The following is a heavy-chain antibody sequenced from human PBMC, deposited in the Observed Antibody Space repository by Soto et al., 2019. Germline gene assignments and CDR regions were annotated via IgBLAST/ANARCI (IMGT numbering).Heavy chain of an antibody. V-gene: IGHV4-39*01. CDR2: IYYSGST. Sequence: PSETLSLTCTVSGGSISSSSYYWGWIRQPPGKGLEWIGSIYYSGSTYYNPSLKSRVTISVDTSKNQSSLKLSSVTAADTAVYYCARLQQSWFDPWGQGTLVTVSS. CDR3: ARLQQSWFDP. D-gene: IGHD6-13*01. CDR1: GGSISSSSYY. J-gene: IGHJ5*02.